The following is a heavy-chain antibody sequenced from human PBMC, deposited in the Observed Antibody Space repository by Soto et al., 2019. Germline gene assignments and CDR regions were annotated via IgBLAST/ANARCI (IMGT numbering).Heavy chain of an antibody. J-gene: IGHJ4*02. CDR2: INSDGSTI. CDR3: ARRVRSHIDY. Sequence: GGSLRLSCAASGFVFSSYWMHWVRQVPGKGLEWVSRINSDGSTISYADSVKGRFTISRDNAKNTLYLQMKRLRAEDTAVYYCARRVRSHIDYWGQGTLVTVSS. D-gene: IGHD3-10*01. V-gene: IGHV3-74*01. CDR1: GFVFSSYW.